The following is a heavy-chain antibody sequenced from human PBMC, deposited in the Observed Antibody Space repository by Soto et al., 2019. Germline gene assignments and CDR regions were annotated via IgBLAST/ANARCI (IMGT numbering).Heavy chain of an antibody. Sequence: QVQLVESGGGVVQPGRSLRLSCAASGFTFSSYGMHWFRQAPGKGLEWVAVISYDGSNKYYADSVKGRFTISRDNSKNTLYLQMNSLRAEDTAVYYCAKDRGTAMFDYWGQGTLVTVSS. D-gene: IGHD5-18*01. CDR3: AKDRGTAMFDY. V-gene: IGHV3-30*18. J-gene: IGHJ4*02. CDR1: GFTFSSYG. CDR2: ISYDGSNK.